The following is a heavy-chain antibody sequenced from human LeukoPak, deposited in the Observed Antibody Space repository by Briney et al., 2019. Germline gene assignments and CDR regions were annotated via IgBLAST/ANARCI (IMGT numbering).Heavy chain of an antibody. CDR1: GFTFSGSA. CDR3: TSLYCSSTGCYPGYYYYMDV. Sequence: SGGSLRLSCAASGFTFSGSAMHWVRQASGKGLEWVGRIRSKANSYATAYAASVKGRFTISRDDSKNTAYLQMNSLKTEDTAVYYCTSLYCSSTGCYPGYYYYMDVWGKGTTVTVSS. V-gene: IGHV3-73*01. J-gene: IGHJ6*03. CDR2: IRSKANSYAT. D-gene: IGHD2-2*01.